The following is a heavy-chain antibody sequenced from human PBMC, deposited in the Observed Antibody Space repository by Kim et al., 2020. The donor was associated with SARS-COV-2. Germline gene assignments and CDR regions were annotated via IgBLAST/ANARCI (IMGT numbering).Heavy chain of an antibody. V-gene: IGHV4-59*08. CDR1: GGSISSYY. CDR2: IYYSGST. J-gene: IGHJ4*02. Sequence: SETLSLTCTVSGGSISSYYWSWIRQPPGKGLEWIGYIYYSGSTNYNPSLKSRVTISVDTSKNQFSLKLSSVTAADTAVYYCARYRSSGWYVGYFDYWGQGTLVTVPS. CDR3: ARYRSSGWYVGYFDY. D-gene: IGHD6-19*01.